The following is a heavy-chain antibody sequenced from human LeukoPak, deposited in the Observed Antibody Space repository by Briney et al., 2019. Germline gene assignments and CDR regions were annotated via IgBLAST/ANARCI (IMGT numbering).Heavy chain of an antibody. CDR1: GFTFSSYS. D-gene: IGHD2-15*01. Sequence: GGSLRLSCAASGFTFSSYSMNWVRQALGKGLEWVSSISSSSSYIYYADSVKGRFTISRDNAKNSLYLQMNSLRAEDTAVYYCASWACSGGSCYHDYWGQGTLVTVSS. V-gene: IGHV3-21*01. CDR3: ASWACSGGSCYHDY. CDR2: ISSSSSYI. J-gene: IGHJ4*02.